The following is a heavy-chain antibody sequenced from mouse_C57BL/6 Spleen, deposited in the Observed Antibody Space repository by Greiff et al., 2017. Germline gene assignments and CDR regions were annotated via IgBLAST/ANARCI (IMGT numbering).Heavy chain of an antibody. CDR2: IWSGGST. CDR1: GFSLTSYG. CDR3: ARNYYYGRSAMDY. D-gene: IGHD1-1*01. V-gene: IGHV2-2*01. J-gene: IGHJ4*01. Sequence: VQLQQSGPGLVQPSQSLSITCTVSGFSLTSYGVHWVRQSPGKGLEWLGVIWSGGSTDYNAAFISRLSISKDNSTSQVFYKMNSLQADDTAIYYCARNYYYGRSAMDYWGQGTSVTVSS.